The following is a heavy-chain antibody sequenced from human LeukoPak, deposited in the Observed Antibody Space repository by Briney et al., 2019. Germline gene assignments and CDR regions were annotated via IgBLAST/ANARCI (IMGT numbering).Heavy chain of an antibody. D-gene: IGHD3-3*01. J-gene: IGHJ4*02. CDR2: IYYSGST. Sequence: SETLSLTCTVSGGSVSSGSYYWSWIRQPPGKGLEWIGYIYYSGSTNYNPSLKSRVTISVDTSKNQFSLKLSSVTAADTAVYYCARAQYDLWSGYNDYWGQGTLVTVSS. V-gene: IGHV4-61*01. CDR1: GGSVSSGSYY. CDR3: ARAQYDLWSGYNDY.